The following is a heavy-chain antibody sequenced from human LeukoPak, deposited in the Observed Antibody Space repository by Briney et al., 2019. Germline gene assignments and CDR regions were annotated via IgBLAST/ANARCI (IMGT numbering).Heavy chain of an antibody. Sequence: SETLSLTCTASGGSISSYYWSWIRQPPGKGLEWIGYIYYSGSTNYNPSLKSRVTISVDTSKNQFSLKLSSVTAADTAVYYCARHAGGPYSSSWYWFDPWGQGTLVTVSS. CDR2: IYYSGST. CDR3: ARHAGGPYSSSWYWFDP. V-gene: IGHV4-59*08. CDR1: GGSISSYY. J-gene: IGHJ5*02. D-gene: IGHD6-13*01.